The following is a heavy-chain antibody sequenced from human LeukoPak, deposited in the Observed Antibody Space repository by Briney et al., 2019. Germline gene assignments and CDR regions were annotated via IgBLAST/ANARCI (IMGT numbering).Heavy chain of an antibody. CDR1: GYSISGGYY. J-gene: IGHJ5*02. Sequence: SETLSLTCSVSGYSISGGYYWGWIRQPPGKGLEWIGNMFHSGSSFYNPSLKSRVTISVDTSKNQFSLMLNSVTAADTAAYYCARIDYGGNGFDPWGQGTLVTVSS. D-gene: IGHD4-23*01. CDR2: MFHSGSS. CDR3: ARIDYGGNGFDP. V-gene: IGHV4-38-2*02.